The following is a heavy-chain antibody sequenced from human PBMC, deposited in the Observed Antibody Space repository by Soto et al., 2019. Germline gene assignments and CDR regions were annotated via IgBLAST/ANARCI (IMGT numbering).Heavy chain of an antibody. CDR2: ISSSSSYI. D-gene: IGHD6-19*01. V-gene: IGHV3-21*01. Sequence: EVQLVESGGGLVKPGGSLRLSCAASGFTFSSYSMNWVRQAPGKGLEWVSSISSSSSYIYYADSVKGRFTISRDNAKNSLYLQMNGLRAEDTAVYYCARDESSSGWDFDYWGQGTLVTVSS. CDR1: GFTFSSYS. J-gene: IGHJ4*02. CDR3: ARDESSSGWDFDY.